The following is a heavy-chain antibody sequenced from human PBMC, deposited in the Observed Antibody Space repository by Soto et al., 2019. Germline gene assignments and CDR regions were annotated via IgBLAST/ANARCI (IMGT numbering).Heavy chain of an antibody. Sequence: GGSLRLSCAASGFTFSSYAMSWVRQAPGKGLEWVSAISGSGGSTYYADSVKGRFTISRDNSKNTLYLQMNSLRAEDMAVYYCAMELHAEYFQHWGQGTLVTVSS. CDR3: AMELHAEYFQH. CDR1: GFTFSSYA. CDR2: ISGSGGST. D-gene: IGHD1-7*01. V-gene: IGHV3-23*01. J-gene: IGHJ1*01.